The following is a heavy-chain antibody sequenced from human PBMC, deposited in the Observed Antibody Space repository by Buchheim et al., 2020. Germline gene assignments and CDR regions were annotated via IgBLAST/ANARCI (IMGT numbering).Heavy chain of an antibody. D-gene: IGHD3-9*01. CDR1: GYSFSSYR. CDR2: IYPRDSDT. Sequence: EVQLVQSGAEVKKPGESLKISCKGFGYSFSSYRIGWVRQMPGQGLEWMGIIYPRDSDTTYSPSFQGQVTISADTSISTAYPQWSSLKASDTAVYYCAREVGRYDWFDPWGQGTL. J-gene: IGHJ5*02. CDR3: AREVGRYDWFDP. V-gene: IGHV5-51*01.